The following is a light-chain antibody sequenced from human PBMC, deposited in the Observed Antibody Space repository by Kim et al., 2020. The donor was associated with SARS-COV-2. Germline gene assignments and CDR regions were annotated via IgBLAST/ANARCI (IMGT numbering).Light chain of an antibody. CDR1: SNTVGTQG. V-gene: IGLV10-54*01. CDR2: RNN. J-gene: IGLJ3*02. Sequence: RQPATPTGPGKSNTVGTQGAAWLQQHQGHPPKLLSYRNNNRPSGISERLSASRSGNTASLTITGLQPEDEADYYCSAWDSSLSAQVFGGGTKVTVL. CDR3: SAWDSSLSAQV.